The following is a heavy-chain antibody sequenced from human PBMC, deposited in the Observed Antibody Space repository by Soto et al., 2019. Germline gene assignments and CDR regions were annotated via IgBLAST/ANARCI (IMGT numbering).Heavy chain of an antibody. D-gene: IGHD4-17*01. CDR2: IYYSGST. CDR1: GGSISSYY. J-gene: IGHJ4*02. Sequence: SETLSLTCTVSGGSISSYYWSWIRQPPGKGLEWIGYIYYSGSTNYNPSLKSRVTISVDTSKNQFSLKLSSVAAADTAVYYCALTTVTKFGSAYFDYWGQGTLVTVSS. CDR3: ALTTVTKFGSAYFDY. V-gene: IGHV4-59*01.